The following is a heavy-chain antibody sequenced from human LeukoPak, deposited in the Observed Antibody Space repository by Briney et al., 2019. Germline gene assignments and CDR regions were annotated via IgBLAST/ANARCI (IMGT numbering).Heavy chain of an antibody. CDR1: GFTFSSYG. Sequence: PGGSLRLSCAASGFTFSSYGMHWVRQAPGKGLEWGAVIWYDGSNKYYADSVKGRFTISRDNSKNTLYLQMNSLRAEDTAVYYCARDRIAVAGTENWFDPWGQGTLVTVSS. CDR2: IWYDGSNK. J-gene: IGHJ5*02. V-gene: IGHV3-33*01. CDR3: ARDRIAVAGTENWFDP. D-gene: IGHD6-19*01.